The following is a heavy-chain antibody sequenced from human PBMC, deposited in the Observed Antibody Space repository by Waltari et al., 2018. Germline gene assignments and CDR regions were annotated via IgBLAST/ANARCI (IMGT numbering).Heavy chain of an antibody. D-gene: IGHD1-7*01. J-gene: IGHJ3*02. Sequence: QVQLVESGGGVVQPGGSLRLSCAASGFTFSSYGIHWVRQAPGKGLEGVAFIRYDGSNKYYADSGKGRFTISRDNSKNTLYLQMNSLRAEDTAVYYCAKDFSPRNYGAAAFDIWGQGTMVTVSS. CDR2: IRYDGSNK. CDR1: GFTFSSYG. V-gene: IGHV3-30*02. CDR3: AKDFSPRNYGAAAFDI.